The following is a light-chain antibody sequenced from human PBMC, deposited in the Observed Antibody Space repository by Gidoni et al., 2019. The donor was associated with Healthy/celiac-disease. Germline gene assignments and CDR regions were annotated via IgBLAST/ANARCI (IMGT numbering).Light chain of an antibody. CDR1: QSVSSSY. V-gene: IGKV3-20*01. Sequence: EIVLTQSPGTLSLSPGERATLSCRASQSVSSSYLAWYQQKPGQAPRLLIYGASSRATGIPDRFSGSGSGTDFTLTISRLEPEDLAVYYCQQYGSSPSFXQXTRLEIK. J-gene: IGKJ5*01. CDR2: GAS. CDR3: QQYGSSPS.